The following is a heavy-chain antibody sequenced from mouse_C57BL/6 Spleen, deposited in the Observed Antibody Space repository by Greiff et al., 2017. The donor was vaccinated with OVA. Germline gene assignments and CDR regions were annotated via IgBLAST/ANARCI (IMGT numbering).Heavy chain of an antibody. CDR1: GYTFTGYW. J-gene: IGHJ3*01. D-gene: IGHD2-3*01. CDR3: ARRIYDCYYDWFAY. V-gene: IGHV1-9*01. CDR2: ILPGSGST. Sequence: VKLLESGAELMKPGASVKLSCKATGYTFTGYWIEWVKQRPGHGLEWIGEILPGSGSTNSNEKFKGKATFTADTSSNTAYMQLSSLTTEDSAIYYCARRIYDCYYDWFAYWGQGTLVTVSA.